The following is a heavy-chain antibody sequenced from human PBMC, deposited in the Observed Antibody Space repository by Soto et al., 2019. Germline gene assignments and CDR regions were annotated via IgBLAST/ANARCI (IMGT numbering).Heavy chain of an antibody. D-gene: IGHD3-10*01. CDR2: IYWDDDK. Sequence: QITVKESGLKLVKPTQTLTLTCTFSGFSLSTNGMGVGWIRQSPGKALEWLELIYWDDDKRYSPSLRSRLTIAQGTSKNQVDLTMTNMDPVDTATYYCARLTRGVYGSDRLWAKFDYWGQGTLVTVSS. CDR3: ARLTRGVYGSDRLWAKFDY. V-gene: IGHV2-5*02. CDR1: GFSLSTNGMG. J-gene: IGHJ4*02.